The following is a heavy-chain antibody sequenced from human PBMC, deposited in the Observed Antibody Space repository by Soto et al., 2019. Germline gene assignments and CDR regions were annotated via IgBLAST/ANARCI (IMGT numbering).Heavy chain of an antibody. CDR2: FYDSRST. CDR3: VRVGPGAVAGTPHH. Sequence: EVQLVESGGGLVQPGESLRLSREVSGINITGHYMGWARQAPGKGLEWISIFYDSRSTYYAASVKGRFTISSGTPKNALHLQMNSLKVDDTARYYCVRVGPGAVAGTPHHWGQGTPVTVSS. V-gene: IGHV3-53*01. D-gene: IGHD6-19*01. CDR1: GINITGHY. J-gene: IGHJ1*01.